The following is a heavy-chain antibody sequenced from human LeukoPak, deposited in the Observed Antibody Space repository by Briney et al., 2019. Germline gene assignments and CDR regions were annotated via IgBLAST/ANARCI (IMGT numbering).Heavy chain of an antibody. Sequence: PGGSLRLSCAASESTLVSHAMSWVRQAPGKGLEWVSTISNSGGSTYYADSVKGRFTLSRDNSKNTLYLQMNSLRAEDTAVYYCAKDSMNGGKTSVIDYWGQGTLVTVSS. D-gene: IGHD4-23*01. CDR2: ISNSGGST. CDR3: AKDSMNGGKTSVIDY. V-gene: IGHV3-23*01. J-gene: IGHJ4*02. CDR1: ESTLVSHA.